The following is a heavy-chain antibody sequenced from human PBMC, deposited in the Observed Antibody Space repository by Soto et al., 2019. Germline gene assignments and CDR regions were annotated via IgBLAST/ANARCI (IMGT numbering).Heavy chain of an antibody. D-gene: IGHD2-15*01. CDR3: ARVGDCSGGRCYSLSKIVYSCYGMGV. Sequence: QVQLVQSGAEVQKPGSSVKVSCKASGGTFSSYAISWVRQAPGQGLEWMGGIIPIFGTANYAQKFQGRVTSTAHESTSPACIELGSLRSEDKAVYYCARVGDCSGGRCYSLSKIVYSCYGMGVWGQGTTVTVSS. V-gene: IGHV1-69*01. CDR1: GGTFSSYA. J-gene: IGHJ6*02. CDR2: IIPIFGTA.